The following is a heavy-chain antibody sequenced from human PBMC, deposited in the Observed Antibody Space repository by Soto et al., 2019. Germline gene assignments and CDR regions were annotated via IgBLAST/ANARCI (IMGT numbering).Heavy chain of an antibody. CDR2: INHSGST. D-gene: IGHD3-3*02. J-gene: IGHJ4*02. CDR3: ASFSATASSFDY. Sequence: PSETLSLTCAVYGGSFSGYYWSWIRQPPGKGLEWIGEINHSGSTNYNPSLKSRVTISVDTSKNQFSLKLSSVTAADTAVYYCASFSATASSFDYWGQGTLVTLAS. CDR1: GGSFSGYY. V-gene: IGHV4-34*01.